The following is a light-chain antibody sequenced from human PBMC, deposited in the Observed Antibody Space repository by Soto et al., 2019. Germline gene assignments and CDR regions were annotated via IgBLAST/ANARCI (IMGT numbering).Light chain of an antibody. CDR2: AAF. CDR3: QQADSFPIT. J-gene: IGKJ5*01. Sequence: DIQLTQSPSSLSAAVGARVPLSCRASEDINSRLAWYQQKPGNAPKLLIYAAFILQSGVPSRFSGYGSGTDFTLSISSLQPEDFATYYCQQADSFPITFGQGTRLEIK. V-gene: IGKV1-12*01. CDR1: EDINSR.